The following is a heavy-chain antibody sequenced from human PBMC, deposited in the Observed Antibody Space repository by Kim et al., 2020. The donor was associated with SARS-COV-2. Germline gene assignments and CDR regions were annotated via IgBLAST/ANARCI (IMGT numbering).Heavy chain of an antibody. CDR1: GFTFSSYS. Sequence: GGSLRLSCAASGFTFSSYSMNWVRQAPGKGLEWVSYISSSSSTIYYADSVKGRFTISRDNAKNSLYLQMNSLRDEDTAVYYCARDKVLWFGELPWYFDLWGRGTLVTVSS. J-gene: IGHJ2*01. CDR3: ARDKVLWFGELPWYFDL. CDR2: ISSSSSTI. D-gene: IGHD3-10*01. V-gene: IGHV3-48*02.